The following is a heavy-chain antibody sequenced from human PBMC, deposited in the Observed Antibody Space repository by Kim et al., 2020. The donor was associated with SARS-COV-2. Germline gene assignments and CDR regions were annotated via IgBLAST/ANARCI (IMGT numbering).Heavy chain of an antibody. J-gene: IGHJ4*02. CDR3: ATPRDHYSSGWCSSFDY. Sequence: GGSLRLSCAASGFTFSSYAMHWVRQAPGKGLEWVAVISYDGSNKYYVDSVKGRFTISRGNSKNTLYLQMNSLRAEDTAVYYCATPRDHYSSGWCSSFDYWGQGTLVTVSS. CDR1: GFTFSSYA. D-gene: IGHD6-19*01. CDR2: ISYDGSNK. V-gene: IGHV3-30*04.